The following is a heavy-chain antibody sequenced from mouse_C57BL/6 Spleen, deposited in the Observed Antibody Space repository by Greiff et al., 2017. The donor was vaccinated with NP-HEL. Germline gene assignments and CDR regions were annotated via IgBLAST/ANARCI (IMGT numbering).Heavy chain of an antibody. Sequence: VQLQQPGAELVKPGASVKMSCKASGYTFTSYWITWVKQRPGQGLEWIGDIYPGSGGTNYNEKFKSKATLTVDTSSSTAYMQLSSLTSEDSAVYYCARGGVYGSSYESWGQGTTLTVSS. CDR2: IYPGSGGT. CDR3: ARGGVYGSSYES. J-gene: IGHJ2*01. V-gene: IGHV1-55*01. D-gene: IGHD1-1*01. CDR1: GYTFTSYW.